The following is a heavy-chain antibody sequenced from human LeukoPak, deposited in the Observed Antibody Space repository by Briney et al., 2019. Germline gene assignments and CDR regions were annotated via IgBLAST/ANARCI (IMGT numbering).Heavy chain of an antibody. CDR3: ARRSPAAGLLSYNWFDP. J-gene: IGHJ5*02. D-gene: IGHD6-13*01. V-gene: IGHV4-61*01. CDR1: GGSVSSSSDS. Sequence: PSETLSLTCTVSGGSVSSSSDSWGWIRQPPGKGLEWIGYIYYSGSTNYNPSLKSRVTISVDTSKNQFSLKLSSVTAADTAVYYCARRSPAAGLLSYNWFDPWGQGTLVTVSS. CDR2: IYYSGST.